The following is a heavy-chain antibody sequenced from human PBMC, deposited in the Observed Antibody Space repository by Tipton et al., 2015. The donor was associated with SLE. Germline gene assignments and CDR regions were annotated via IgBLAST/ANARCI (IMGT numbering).Heavy chain of an antibody. CDR2: ISDGGDT. CDR1: GGSISTNY. CDR3: ARDNSGDVDYYYYMDV. D-gene: IGHD1-26*01. J-gene: IGHJ6*03. Sequence: TLSLTCSVSGGSISTNYWIWIRQPPGKGLEWVGYISDGGDTNYNPSLKSRVTISIDPAKNQFSLKLTSVTAADTAVYYCARDNSGDVDYYYYMDVWGKGTTVTVPS. V-gene: IGHV4-59*12.